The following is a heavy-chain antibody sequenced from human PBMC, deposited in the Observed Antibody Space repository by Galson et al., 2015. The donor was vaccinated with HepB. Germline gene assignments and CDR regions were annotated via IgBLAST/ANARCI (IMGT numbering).Heavy chain of an antibody. J-gene: IGHJ6*02. CDR3: AKDTYCYYGMDV. V-gene: IGHV3-30*18. CDR1: GFTFSSYG. Sequence: SLRLSCAASGFTFSSYGMHWVRQAPGKGLEWVAVISYDGSNKYYADSVKGRFTISRDNSKNTLYLQMNSLRAEDTAVYYCAKDTYCYYGMDVWGQGTTVTVSS. CDR2: ISYDGSNK.